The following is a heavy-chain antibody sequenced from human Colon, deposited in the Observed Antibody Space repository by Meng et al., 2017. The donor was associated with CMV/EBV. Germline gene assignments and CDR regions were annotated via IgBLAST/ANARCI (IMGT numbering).Heavy chain of an antibody. CDR2: INHSGST. J-gene: IGHJ4*02. Sequence: VQLQQWGAGLYKPLETLSLACAVYGGSFSGYYWSWIRHPPGTGLEWIGEINHSGSTNYNPSLKSRVTISVDTSKNQFSLKLSSVTAADTAVYYCASILFAAAAGGWGGYWGQGTLVTVSS. V-gene: IGHV4-34*01. CDR1: GGSFSGYY. CDR3: ASILFAAAAGGWGGY. D-gene: IGHD6-13*01.